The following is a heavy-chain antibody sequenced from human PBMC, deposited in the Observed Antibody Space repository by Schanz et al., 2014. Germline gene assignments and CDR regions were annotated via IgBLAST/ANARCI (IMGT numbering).Heavy chain of an antibody. CDR3: ARDRRNADLDY. CDR1: GITFSSHS. CDR2: ITYNGGTI. J-gene: IGHJ4*02. V-gene: IGHV3-48*01. D-gene: IGHD1-1*01. Sequence: EVHLVESGGGLVQPGGSLRLSCAASGITFSSHSFNWVRQAPGKGLEWISYITYNGGTIYYADSVKGRFTISRDNAKNSLNREMNSLRAEDTGLYSLARDRRNADLDYWGQGTLVTVSS.